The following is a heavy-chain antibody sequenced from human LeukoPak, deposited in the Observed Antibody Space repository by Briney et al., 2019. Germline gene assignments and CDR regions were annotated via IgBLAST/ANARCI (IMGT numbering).Heavy chain of an antibody. J-gene: IGHJ6*02. CDR3: AKPTSIIPASNIYYYYYAMDV. CDR1: GYTFTSYY. V-gene: IGHV1-46*01. Sequence: GSSVKVSCKASGYTFTSYYMHWVRQAPGQGLEWMGIINLYGGTTTYAQKFQGRVTMTRDTSTSTVYMDLSSLRSEDTAVYYCAKPTSIIPASNIYYYYYAMDVWGQGTTVTVSS. D-gene: IGHD2-2*01. CDR2: INLYGGTT.